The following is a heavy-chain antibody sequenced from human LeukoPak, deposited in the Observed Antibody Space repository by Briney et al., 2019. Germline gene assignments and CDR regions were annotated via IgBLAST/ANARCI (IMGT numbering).Heavy chain of an antibody. V-gene: IGHV4-31*03. J-gene: IGHJ4*02. Sequence: SETLSLTCTVSGGSISSGGYYWSWIRQHPGKGLEWIGYIYYSGSTYYNPSLKSRVTISVDTSKNQFSLKLSSVTAADTAVYYCARARVGGCELITGYYFYYWGQGTLVTVSS. D-gene: IGHD1-26*01. CDR3: ARARVGGCELITGYYFYY. CDR1: GGSISSGGYY. CDR2: IYYSGST.